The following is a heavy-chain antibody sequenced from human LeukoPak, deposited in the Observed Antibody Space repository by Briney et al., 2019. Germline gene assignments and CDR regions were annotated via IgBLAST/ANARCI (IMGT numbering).Heavy chain of an antibody. D-gene: IGHD1-7*01. Sequence: SETLSLTCAVYGGSFSGYIWGWIRQPPGKGLEWIGEINHSGSTNYNPSLKRRVTISVDTSKNQFSLKLSSVTAADTAVYYCARGHLNWNYGFDPWGQGTLVTVSS. J-gene: IGHJ5*02. CDR3: ARGHLNWNYGFDP. CDR2: INHSGST. CDR1: GGSFSGYI. V-gene: IGHV4-34*01.